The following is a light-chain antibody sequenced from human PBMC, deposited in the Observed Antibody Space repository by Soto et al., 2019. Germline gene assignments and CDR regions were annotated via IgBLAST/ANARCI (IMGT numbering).Light chain of an antibody. CDR2: GAS. V-gene: IGKV3-20*01. J-gene: IGKJ2*01. Sequence: EILLTQSPGTLSLSPGERATLSCRASQSVRNSYLAWYQQKPGQAPRLLIYGASGRATGITDRFSGSGSGTDITLTISRLEPEDFAVYYCQQYGRSPYTFGQGTKLEI. CDR1: QSVRNSY. CDR3: QQYGRSPYT.